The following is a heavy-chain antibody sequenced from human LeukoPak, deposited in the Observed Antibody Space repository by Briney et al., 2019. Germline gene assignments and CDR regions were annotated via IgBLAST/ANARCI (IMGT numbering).Heavy chain of an antibody. V-gene: IGHV4-31*03. CDR2: IYYSGST. D-gene: IGHD6-13*01. Sequence: PSETLSLTCTVSGGSISSGGYYWSWIRQHPGKGLEWIGYIYYSGSTYYNPSLKSRVTISVDTSKNQFSLKLSSVTAADTAVYYCASLYSSSWYQDYWGQGTLVTVSS. CDR1: GGSISSGGYY. J-gene: IGHJ4*02. CDR3: ASLYSSSWYQDY.